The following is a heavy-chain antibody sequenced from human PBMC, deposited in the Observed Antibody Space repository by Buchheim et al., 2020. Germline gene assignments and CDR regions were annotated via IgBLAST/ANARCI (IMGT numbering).Heavy chain of an antibody. V-gene: IGHV3-30-3*01. CDR1: GFTFSSYA. D-gene: IGHD3-22*01. J-gene: IGHJ4*02. CDR2: ISYDGSNK. CDR3: ARDLFGYYYDSSGYYPGDY. Sequence: QVQLVESGGGVVQPGRSLRLSCADSGFTFSSYAMHWVRQAPGKGLEWVAVISYDGSNKYYADSVKGRFTISRDTSTNTLYLQRNSLRAEDTAVYYCARDLFGYYYDSSGYYPGDYWGQGTL.